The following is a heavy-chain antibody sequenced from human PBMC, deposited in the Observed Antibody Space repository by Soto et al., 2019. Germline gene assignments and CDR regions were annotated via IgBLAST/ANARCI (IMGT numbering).Heavy chain of an antibody. J-gene: IGHJ5*02. D-gene: IGHD3-10*01. CDR1: GFTFTSYA. Sequence: QVQLVESGGGVVQPGRSLRLSCAASGFTFTSYAIHWVRQAPGKGLEWVAVISYDENSKFYADSVKGRFTISRDNSKNTLYLQLDSLRAEDSAVYYCARDSIPGSGSYWATYFFDPWGQGTLVTVSS. CDR3: ARDSIPGSGSYWATYFFDP. CDR2: ISYDENSK. V-gene: IGHV3-30-3*01.